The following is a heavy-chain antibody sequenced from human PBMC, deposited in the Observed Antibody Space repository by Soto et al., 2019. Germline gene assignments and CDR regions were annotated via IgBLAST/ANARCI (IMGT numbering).Heavy chain of an antibody. Sequence: PGGSLRLSCPASGFKFSNYAMSWVRQAPGKGLEWVSLISATGGGTYYADSVKGRFTISRDNSHNTLYLQVHSLTAEDTAVYYCAKDRRAGGNSAFYFDFWGQGTLVTVSS. CDR1: GFKFSNYA. D-gene: IGHD3-16*01. V-gene: IGHV3-23*01. CDR2: ISATGGGT. CDR3: AKDRRAGGNSAFYFDF. J-gene: IGHJ4*02.